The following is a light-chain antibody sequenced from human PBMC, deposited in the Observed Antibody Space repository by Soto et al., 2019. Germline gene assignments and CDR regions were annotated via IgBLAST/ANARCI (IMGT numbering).Light chain of an antibody. CDR2: GAS. CDR1: QSVSSTY. Sequence: ERVLTQSPGTLSLSPGDTATLSCRASQSVSSTYLAWYQQKPGQAPRLLIYGASSRATGIPDRFSGSGSGTDFTLIISRLEPEDFAVYYCQQFGGSAYTFGQGTKLEIK. V-gene: IGKV3-20*01. J-gene: IGKJ2*01. CDR3: QQFGGSAYT.